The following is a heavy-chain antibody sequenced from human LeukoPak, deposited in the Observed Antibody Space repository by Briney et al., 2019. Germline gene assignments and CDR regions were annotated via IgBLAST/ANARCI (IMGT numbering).Heavy chain of an antibody. D-gene: IGHD3-10*01. Sequence: GGSLRLSCAASGFTFSSYAMSWVRQAPGKGLEWVSAISGSGGSTYYADSVKGRFTISRDNSKNTLYLQMNSLRAEDTAVYYCARKLDPQFYFGVDYWGQGTLVTVSS. V-gene: IGHV3-23*01. CDR3: ARKLDPQFYFGVDY. CDR2: ISGSGGST. J-gene: IGHJ4*02. CDR1: GFTFSSYA.